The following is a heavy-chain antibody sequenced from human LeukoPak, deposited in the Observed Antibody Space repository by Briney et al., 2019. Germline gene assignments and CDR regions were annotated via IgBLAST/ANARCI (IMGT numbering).Heavy chain of an antibody. J-gene: IGHJ3*02. CDR2: IFYTGST. V-gene: IGHV4-59*01. D-gene: IGHD3-9*01. CDR1: GGSITSYY. CDR3: ASHHDKTVGAFDI. Sequence: PSETLSLTCTVSGGSITSYYWSWIRQPPGKGLEWIGYIFYTGSTNYNPSLKSRVTISVDTSKNQFSLKLSSVTAADTAVYYCASHHDKTVGAFDIWGQGTMVTVSS.